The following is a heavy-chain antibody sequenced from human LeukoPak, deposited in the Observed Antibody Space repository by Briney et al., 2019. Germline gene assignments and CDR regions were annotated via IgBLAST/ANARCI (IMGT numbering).Heavy chain of an antibody. Sequence: GASVKVFCKATGYTFTAYYMQWVRQAPGQGLEWMGWINPNSGTTNCAQKFQGRVTMTRDTSISTAYMELSRLRSDDTAVYYCARDRRGTYYDFWSGYYMGYYYYYMDVWGKGTTVTVSS. V-gene: IGHV1-2*02. CDR2: INPNSGTT. CDR1: GYTFTAYY. D-gene: IGHD3-3*01. CDR3: ARDRRGTYYDFWSGYYMGYYYYYMDV. J-gene: IGHJ6*03.